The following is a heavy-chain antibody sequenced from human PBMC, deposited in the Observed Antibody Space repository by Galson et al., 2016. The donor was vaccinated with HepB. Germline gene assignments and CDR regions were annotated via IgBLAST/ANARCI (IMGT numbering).Heavy chain of an antibody. Sequence: KVSCKASGYTFTSYVLSWVRQAPGQGLEWMGWINTSKGNTHYPQKFQDRVTLTIDTSTSTAYMDLRSLRSDDTAVYYCATRPAAGSPYYFDYWGQGTLVTVSS. V-gene: IGHV1-18*01. CDR3: ATRPAAGSPYYFDY. J-gene: IGHJ4*02. CDR1: GYTFTSYV. CDR2: INTSKGNT. D-gene: IGHD6-13*01.